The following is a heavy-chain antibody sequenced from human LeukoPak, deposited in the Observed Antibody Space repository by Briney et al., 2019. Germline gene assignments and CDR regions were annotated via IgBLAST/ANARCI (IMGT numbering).Heavy chain of an antibody. CDR2: ISYDGSNK. CDR1: GFSFDNYG. J-gene: IGHJ4*02. V-gene: IGHV3-30*03. D-gene: IGHD1-26*01. CDR3: ARDPSGSYYFDY. Sequence: GGSLRLSCVTSGFSFDNYGMSWVRQAPGKGLEWVAVISYDGSNKYYADSVKGRFTISRDNSKNTLYLQMNSLRAEDTAVYYCARDPSGSYYFDYWGQGTLVTVSS.